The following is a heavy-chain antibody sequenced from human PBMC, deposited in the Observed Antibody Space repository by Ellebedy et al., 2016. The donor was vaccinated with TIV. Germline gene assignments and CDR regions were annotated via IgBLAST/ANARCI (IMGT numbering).Heavy chain of an antibody. Sequence: PGGSLRLSCAASGFTFSSYGMHWVRQAPGKGLEWVAVISYDGSNKYYADSVKGRFTISRDNSKNTLYLQMNSLRAEDTAVYYCARDRGLPDGMDVWGQGTTVTVSS. CDR1: GFTFSSYG. V-gene: IGHV3-30*03. D-gene: IGHD3/OR15-3a*01. CDR2: ISYDGSNK. J-gene: IGHJ6*02. CDR3: ARDRGLPDGMDV.